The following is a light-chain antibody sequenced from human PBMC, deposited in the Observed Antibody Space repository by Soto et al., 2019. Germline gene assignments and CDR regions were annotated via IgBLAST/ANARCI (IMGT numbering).Light chain of an antibody. CDR1: QSVSSNY. CDR2: GAS. Sequence: EIVLTQSPGTQSLSPGERATLSCRASQSVSSNYLAWYQQKPGQAPRLLIYGASSRATGIPDRFSGSGSATDFTLTISRLEPEDFAVYYCQQYGSSPATFGQGTKVDIK. J-gene: IGKJ1*01. V-gene: IGKV3-20*01. CDR3: QQYGSSPAT.